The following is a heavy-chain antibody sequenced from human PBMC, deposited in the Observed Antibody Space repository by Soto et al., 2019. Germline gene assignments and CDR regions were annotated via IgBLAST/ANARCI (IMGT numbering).Heavy chain of an antibody. Sequence: QVQLQESGPGLVKPSQTLSLTCTVSGGSISSGGYYWSWIRQHPGKGLEWIGYIYYSGSTYYNPSLKSRVTISVDTSKNQFSLKLSSVTAADTAVYYCARLKNNFKGARWVARLGELLPDVWGQGTTVTVSS. CDR2: IYYSGST. V-gene: IGHV4-31*03. CDR1: GGSISSGGYY. CDR3: ARLKNNFKGARWVARLGELLPDV. D-gene: IGHD3-16*01. J-gene: IGHJ6*02.